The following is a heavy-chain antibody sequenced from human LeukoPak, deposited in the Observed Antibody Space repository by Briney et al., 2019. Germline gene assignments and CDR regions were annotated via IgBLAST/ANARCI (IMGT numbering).Heavy chain of an antibody. J-gene: IGHJ1*01. D-gene: IGHD3-22*01. CDR1: GFTFSSYG. V-gene: IGHV3-30*02. Sequence: GGSLRLSCAASGFTFSSYGMHWVRQAPGKGLEWVAFIQYDGSNKYYADSVKGRFTISRDNSKNTLYLQMNSLRAEDTAVYYCAKYPYYYDSSGYYAEYFQHWGQGTLVTVSS. CDR3: AKYPYYYDSSGYYAEYFQH. CDR2: IQYDGSNK.